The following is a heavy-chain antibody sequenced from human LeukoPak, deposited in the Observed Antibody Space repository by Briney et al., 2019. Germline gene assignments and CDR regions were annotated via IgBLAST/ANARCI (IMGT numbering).Heavy chain of an antibody. CDR3: ARLKDYYSSERFDY. J-gene: IGHJ4*02. V-gene: IGHV5-51*01. Sequence: GESLKISCKASGYTFTSYWIGWVRQMPGKGLEWMGIIYPGDADTRYSPSFQGQVTISADKSISTAYLQWSSLKASDTAMYYCARLKDYYSSERFDYWGQGTLVTVSS. D-gene: IGHD3-10*01. CDR1: GYTFTSYW. CDR2: IYPGDADT.